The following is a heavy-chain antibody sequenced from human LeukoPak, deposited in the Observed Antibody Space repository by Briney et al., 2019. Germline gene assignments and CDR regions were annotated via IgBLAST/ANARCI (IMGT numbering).Heavy chain of an antibody. CDR2: ISSSSSTI. J-gene: IGHJ4*02. Sequence: GGSLRLSCAASGFTFSRYGMSWVRQAPGKGLEWVSYISSSSSTIYYADSVKGRFTISRDNAKNSLYVQMNSLRNEDTAVYYCARGRPHGNDYWGQGTLVTVSS. D-gene: IGHD4-23*01. V-gene: IGHV3-48*02. CDR3: ARGRPHGNDY. CDR1: GFTFSRYG.